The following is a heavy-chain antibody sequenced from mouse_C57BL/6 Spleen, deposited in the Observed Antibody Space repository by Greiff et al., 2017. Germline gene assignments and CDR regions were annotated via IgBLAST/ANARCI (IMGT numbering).Heavy chain of an antibody. CDR2: IDPEDGET. V-gene: IGHV14-2*01. J-gene: IGHJ4*01. CDR1: GFNIKDYY. D-gene: IGHD2-4*01. CDR3: ARSLYYDYDEEGYAMDY. Sequence: EVQLQQSGAELVKPGASVKLSCTASGFNIKDYYMHWVKQRTEQGLEWIGRIDPEDGETKYAPKFQGKATITADTSSNTAYLQLSSLTSEDSAVDYCARSLYYDYDEEGYAMDYWGQGTSVTVSS.